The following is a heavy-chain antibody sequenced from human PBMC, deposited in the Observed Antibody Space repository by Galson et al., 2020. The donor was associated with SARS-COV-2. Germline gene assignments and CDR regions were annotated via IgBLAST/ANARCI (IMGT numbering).Heavy chain of an antibody. CDR3: AHTALPITMVRGVILTWFDP. CDR1: GFSLSTSGVG. J-gene: IGHJ5*02. D-gene: IGHD3-10*01. Sequence: SGPTLVKPTQTLTLTCTFSGFSLSTSGVGVGWIRQPPGKALEWLALIYWDDDKRYSPSLKSRLTITKDTSKNQVVLTMTNMDPVDTATYYCAHTALPITMVRGVILTWFDPWGQGTLVTVSS. V-gene: IGHV2-5*02. CDR2: IYWDDDK.